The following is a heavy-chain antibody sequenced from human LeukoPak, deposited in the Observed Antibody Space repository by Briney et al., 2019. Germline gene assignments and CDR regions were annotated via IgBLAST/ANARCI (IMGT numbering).Heavy chain of an antibody. CDR2: VWRDGST. Sequence: GGSLRLSCAVSGVSVSNNYVAWVRQAPGKGLEWVSVVWRDGSTAYPDSVEGRFTISRDNAKNSLYLQMNSLRAEDTAVYYCASPVYGSGSYSNGMDVWGQGTTVTVSS. V-gene: IGHV3-53*01. CDR1: GVSVSNNY. CDR3: ASPVYGSGSYSNGMDV. D-gene: IGHD3-10*01. J-gene: IGHJ6*02.